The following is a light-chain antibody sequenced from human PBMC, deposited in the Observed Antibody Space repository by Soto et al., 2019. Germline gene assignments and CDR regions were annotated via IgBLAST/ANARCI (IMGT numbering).Light chain of an antibody. CDR3: QQSYSVPPS. CDR1: QSINNH. J-gene: IGKJ2*01. CDR2: AAS. Sequence: DIQMTQSPSSLSASVGDRVTITCRASQSINNHLNWYQQRPGKAPELLIYAASSLHSGVPSRFSGSESGTEFTLTRSSLQPEDFATYYCQQSYSVPPSFGHGTKLEIK. V-gene: IGKV1-39*01.